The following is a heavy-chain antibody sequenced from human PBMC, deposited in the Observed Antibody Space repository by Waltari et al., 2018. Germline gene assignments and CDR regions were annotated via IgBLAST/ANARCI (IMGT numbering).Heavy chain of an antibody. CDR3: ARDSDPNTPCDY. Sequence: QVQLVESGGGVVQPGRSLRLSCAASGFTFSSYGMHWVRQAPGKGLEWVAVIWYDGSNKYYADSVKGRFTISRDNSKNTLYLQMNSLRAEDTAVYYCARDSDPNTPCDYWGQGTLVTVSS. J-gene: IGHJ4*02. CDR1: GFTFSSYG. CDR2: IWYDGSNK. V-gene: IGHV3-33*01. D-gene: IGHD2-2*02.